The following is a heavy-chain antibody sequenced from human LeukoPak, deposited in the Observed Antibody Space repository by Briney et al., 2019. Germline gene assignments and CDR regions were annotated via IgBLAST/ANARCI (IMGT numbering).Heavy chain of an antibody. V-gene: IGHV4-39*07. CDR1: GGSISSSSYY. D-gene: IGHD6-19*01. CDR3: ARDGLAVAVSGGPFDY. CDR2: IYYSGST. J-gene: IGHJ4*02. Sequence: SETLSLTCTVSGGSISSSSYYWGWIRQPPGKGLEWIGSIYYSGSTYYNPSLKSRVTISVDTSKNQFSLKLSSVTAAGTAVYYCARDGLAVAVSGGPFDYWGQGTLATVSS.